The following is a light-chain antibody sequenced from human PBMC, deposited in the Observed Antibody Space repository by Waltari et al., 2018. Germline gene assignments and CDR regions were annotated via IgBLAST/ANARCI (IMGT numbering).Light chain of an antibody. J-gene: IGKJ1*01. CDR3: QQGYMTPRT. CDR1: QSVRNF. V-gene: IGKV1-39*01. Sequence: DIQMTQSPSSLSASVGDRVTITCRASQSVRNFLNWYQQEQGKAPKLLIYATSSLQTGVPSRFSGSGSGTDFTLSISSLQPEDFAIYFCQQGYMTPRTFGQGTKVEIK. CDR2: ATS.